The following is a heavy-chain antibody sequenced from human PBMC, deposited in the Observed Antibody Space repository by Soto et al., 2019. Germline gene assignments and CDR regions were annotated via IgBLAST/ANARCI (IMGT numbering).Heavy chain of an antibody. CDR3: ARGYSSSWSDEFYCYYYGMDV. Sequence: PGGSLRLSCAASGFTFSSYAMHWVRQAPGKGLEWVAVISYDGSNKYYADSVKGRFTISRDNSKNTLYLQMNSLRAEDTAVYYCARGYSSSWSDEFYCYYYGMDVWGQGTTVTVSS. CDR1: GFTFSSYA. J-gene: IGHJ6*02. V-gene: IGHV3-30-3*01. CDR2: ISYDGSNK. D-gene: IGHD6-13*01.